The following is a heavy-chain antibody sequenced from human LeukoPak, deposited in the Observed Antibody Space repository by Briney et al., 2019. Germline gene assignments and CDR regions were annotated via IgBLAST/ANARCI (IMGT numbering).Heavy chain of an antibody. V-gene: IGHV4-39*07. D-gene: IGHD2-15*01. CDR1: GDPIESRGFY. Sequence: SETLSLTCSVSGDPIESRGFYWDWIRQSPGKGLEWIGNIHYSGNTYYNPSFNSRVSVSSDTSKNQFYLKPTSVTAADSAVYYCAGSRRGRPFPVGGNGTTVIVSS. CDR2: IHYSGNT. CDR3: AGSRRGRPFPV. J-gene: IGHJ6*04.